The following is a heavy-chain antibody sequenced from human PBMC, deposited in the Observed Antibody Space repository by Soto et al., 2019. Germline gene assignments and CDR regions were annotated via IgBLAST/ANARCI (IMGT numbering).Heavy chain of an antibody. J-gene: IGHJ6*02. CDR1: GGSISSYY. Sequence: SETLSLTCTVSGGSISSYYWSWIRQPAGKGLEWIGRIYTSGSTNYNPSLKSRVTMSVDTSKSQFSLKLSSVTAADTAVYYCARDRWFGEFFGMDVWGQGTTVTVSS. CDR3: ARDRWFGEFFGMDV. D-gene: IGHD3-10*01. CDR2: IYTSGST. V-gene: IGHV4-4*07.